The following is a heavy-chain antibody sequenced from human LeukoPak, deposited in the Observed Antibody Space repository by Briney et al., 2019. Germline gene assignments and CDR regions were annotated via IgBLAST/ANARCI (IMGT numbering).Heavy chain of an antibody. V-gene: IGHV1-46*01. CDR1: GYTFTSYY. Sequence: ASVKVSCKASGYTFTSYYIHWVRQAPGQGLEWMGIINPSGGSTSYVQKFQGRVTMTRDMSTSTVYMELSSLRSEDTAVYYCARAVVTSPRSAFDIWGQGTMVTVSS. CDR2: INPSGGST. D-gene: IGHD4-23*01. J-gene: IGHJ3*02. CDR3: ARAVVTSPRSAFDI.